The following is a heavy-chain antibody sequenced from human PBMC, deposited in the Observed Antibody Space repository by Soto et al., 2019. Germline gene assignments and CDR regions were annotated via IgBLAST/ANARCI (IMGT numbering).Heavy chain of an antibody. CDR2: ISGSGGST. D-gene: IGHD2-8*01. V-gene: IGHV3-23*01. CDR1: GFTFSSYA. Sequence: EVQLLESGGGLVQPGGSLRLSCAASGFTFSSYAMSWVRQAPGKGLEWVSAISGSGGSTYYADSVKGRFTIPRDNSKNTLYLQMNSLRAEDTAVYYCAKDPFLMVYAHDSFNIWGQGTMVTVSS. J-gene: IGHJ3*02. CDR3: AKDPFLMVYAHDSFNI.